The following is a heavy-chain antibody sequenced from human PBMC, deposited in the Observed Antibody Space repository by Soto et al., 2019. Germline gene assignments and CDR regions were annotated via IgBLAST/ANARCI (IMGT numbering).Heavy chain of an antibody. D-gene: IGHD3-10*01. V-gene: IGHV1-18*03. CDR2: ISPFNGNT. J-gene: IGHJ5*02. CDR1: GYTFTTYG. CDR3: ASGGPLYDSGSYGFTWFDT. Sequence: QVHLVQSGGEVKKPGASVKLSCKASGYTFTTYGHNWVRQAPGQGLEWMGWISPFNGNTKYAQEFQDRLTLTTDTSATTVYMELRSLRSDDMAVYLCASGGPLYDSGSYGFTWFDTWGPGTLVIVSS.